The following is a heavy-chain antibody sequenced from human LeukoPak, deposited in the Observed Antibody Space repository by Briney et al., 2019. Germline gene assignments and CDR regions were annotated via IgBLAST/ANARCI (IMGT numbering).Heavy chain of an antibody. J-gene: IGHJ4*02. V-gene: IGHV1-46*01. CDR3: ARDHSPSSSWLYY. CDR2: INPSGDRT. D-gene: IGHD6-13*01. Sequence: GASVKVSCKASGYSFISYYIHWVRQAPGQGLGWMGIINPSGDRTTYAQKFQGSVTMTGDTSTSTVYMELSSVRSEDTAVYYCARDHSPSSSWLYYWGQGTLVTVSS. CDR1: GYSFISYY.